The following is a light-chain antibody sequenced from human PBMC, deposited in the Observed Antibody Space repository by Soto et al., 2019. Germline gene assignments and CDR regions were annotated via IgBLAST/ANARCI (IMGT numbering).Light chain of an antibody. CDR3: QQYNNWPPIT. Sequence: EIQMTQSPSALSASVGDRVTITCRASQSISSYLNWYQQKPGKAPKLLIYAASSLQSGVPSRFSGSGSGTDFTLTISSLQPEDFAVYYCQQYNNWPPITFGQGTRPEIK. V-gene: IGKV1-39*01. CDR1: QSISSY. J-gene: IGKJ5*01. CDR2: AAS.